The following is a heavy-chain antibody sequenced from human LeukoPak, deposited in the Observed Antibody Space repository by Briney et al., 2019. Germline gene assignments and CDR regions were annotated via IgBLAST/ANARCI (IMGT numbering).Heavy chain of an antibody. D-gene: IGHD4/OR15-4a*01. CDR3: ARASYGGNPSPSAVYYYYYYMDV. CDR2: MNPNSGST. J-gene: IGHJ6*03. V-gene: IGHV1-8*01. Sequence: ASVKVSCKASGYTFTSYDINWVRQATGQGLEWMGWMNPNSGSTGYAQKFQGRATMTRNTSISTAYMELSSLRSEDTAVYYCARASYGGNPSPSAVYYYYYYMDVWGKGTTVTVSS. CDR1: GYTFTSYD.